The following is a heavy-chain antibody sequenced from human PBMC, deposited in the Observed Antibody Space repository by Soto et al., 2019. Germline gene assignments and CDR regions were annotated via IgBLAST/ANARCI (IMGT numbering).Heavy chain of an antibody. D-gene: IGHD2-21*02. CDR2: IIPASDTE. Sequence: QVHLVQSGAEVKKPGSSVNISCKASGGTFGTYGLNWVRQFPGQGLEWMGGIIPASDTENYAQKFQGRVTITADKSTNIAHMQMDSLTSDDTAVYYCATAVTARTYYNYGLDVWGQGTTVTVS. CDR1: GGTFGTYG. CDR3: ATAVTARTYYNYGLDV. J-gene: IGHJ6*02. V-gene: IGHV1-69*14.